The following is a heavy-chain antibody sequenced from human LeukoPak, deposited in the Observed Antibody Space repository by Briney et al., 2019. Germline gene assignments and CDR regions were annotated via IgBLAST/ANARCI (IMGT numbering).Heavy chain of an antibody. CDR3: AKDAGNYGDSNYFDY. CDR2: IRYDGSNK. CDR1: GFTFSSYG. V-gene: IGHV3-30*02. D-gene: IGHD4-17*01. Sequence: GGSLRLSCAASGFTFSSYGMHWVRRAPGKGLEWVAFIRYDGSNKYYADSVKGRFTISRDNSKNTLYLQMNSLRAEDTAVYYCAKDAGNYGDSNYFDYWGQGTLVTVSS. J-gene: IGHJ4*02.